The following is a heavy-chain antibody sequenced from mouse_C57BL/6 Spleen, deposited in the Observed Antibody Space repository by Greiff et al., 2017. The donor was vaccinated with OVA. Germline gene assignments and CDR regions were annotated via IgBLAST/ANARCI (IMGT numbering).Heavy chain of an antibody. D-gene: IGHD2-4*01. Sequence: QVQLQQPGAELVKPGASVKLSCKASGYTFTSYWMHWVKQRPGQGLEWIGMIHPNSGSTNYNEKFKSKATLTVDKSSSTAYMQLSSLTSEDSAVYYCARGSYYDYDEGYWGQGTTLTVSS. J-gene: IGHJ2*01. V-gene: IGHV1-64*01. CDR1: GYTFTSYW. CDR3: ARGSYYDYDEGY. CDR2: IHPNSGST.